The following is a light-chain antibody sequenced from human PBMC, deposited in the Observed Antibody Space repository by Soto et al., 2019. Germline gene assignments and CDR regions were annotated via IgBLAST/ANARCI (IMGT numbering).Light chain of an antibody. CDR2: DVT. CDR3: SSYTTSSSYV. Sequence: QSLLTQPASVSGSPGQSITIACTGTSSDVGGYIYVSWYQQHPGKAPKLMIYDVTSRPSGVSYRFSGSKSGNTASLTISGLQAEDEADYYCSSYTTSSSYVSGTGTKVTVL. V-gene: IGLV2-14*01. CDR1: SSDVGGYIY. J-gene: IGLJ1*01.